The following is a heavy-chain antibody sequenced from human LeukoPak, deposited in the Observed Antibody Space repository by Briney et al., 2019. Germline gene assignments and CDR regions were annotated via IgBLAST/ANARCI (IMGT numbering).Heavy chain of an antibody. Sequence: SETLSLTCAVSGYSISSGYYWSWIRQPPGKGLEWIGEINHSGSTNYNPSLKSRVTISVDTSKNQFSLKLSSVTAADTAVYYCARVGRDYVWGSYRDNWFDPWGQGTLVTVSS. V-gene: IGHV4-34*01. CDR2: INHSGST. D-gene: IGHD3-16*02. J-gene: IGHJ5*02. CDR1: GYSISSGYY. CDR3: ARVGRDYVWGSYRDNWFDP.